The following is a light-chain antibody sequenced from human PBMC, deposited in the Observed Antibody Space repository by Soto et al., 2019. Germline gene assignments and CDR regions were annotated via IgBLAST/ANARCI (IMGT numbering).Light chain of an antibody. CDR3: QQYDRSPLT. CDR1: QSVSSSF. CDR2: GAS. Sequence: EIVLTQSPGTLSLSPGERATLSCRASQSVSSSFLAWYQQKPGQAPRLLIYGASSGATGIPDRFSGSGSGTDFTLTISRLEPEDVAVYYCQQYDRSPLTFGGGTKVEIK. J-gene: IGKJ4*01. V-gene: IGKV3-20*01.